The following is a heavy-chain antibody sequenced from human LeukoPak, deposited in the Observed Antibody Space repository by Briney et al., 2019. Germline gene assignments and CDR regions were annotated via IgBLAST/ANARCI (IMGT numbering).Heavy chain of an antibody. CDR3: ARVSPTYYDFWSGDFDY. CDR1: GGSFSGYY. Sequence: PSETLSLTCAVYGGSFSGYYWSWIRQPPGEGLEWIGEINHSGSTNYNPSLKSRVTISVDTSKNQFSLKLSSVTAADTAVYYCARVSPTYYDFWSGDFDYWGQGTLVTVSS. J-gene: IGHJ4*02. D-gene: IGHD3-3*01. V-gene: IGHV4-34*01. CDR2: INHSGST.